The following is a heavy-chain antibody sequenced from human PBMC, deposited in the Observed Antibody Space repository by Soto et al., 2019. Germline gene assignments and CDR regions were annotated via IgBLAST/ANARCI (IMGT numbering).Heavy chain of an antibody. CDR1: GGTFSSYA. CDR3: ARAPGYCSGGSCYYFDY. Sequence: GASVKVSCKASGGTFSSYAISWVRQAPGQGLEWMGGIIPIFGTANYAQKFQGRVTITADESTSTAYMELSSLRSEDTAVYYCARAPGYCSGGSCYYFDYWGQGTLVTVSS. J-gene: IGHJ4*02. D-gene: IGHD2-15*01. V-gene: IGHV1-69*13. CDR2: IIPIFGTA.